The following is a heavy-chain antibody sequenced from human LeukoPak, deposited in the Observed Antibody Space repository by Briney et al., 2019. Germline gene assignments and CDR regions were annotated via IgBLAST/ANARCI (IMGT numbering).Heavy chain of an antibody. CDR3: AHPTEYSSSWYGNWFDP. Sequence: GGSLRLSCAASGFTFSSYSMNWVRQAPGKGLEWVSAISGSGGSTYYADSLKGRFTISRGNSKNTLYLQMNSLRAEDTAVYYCAHPTEYSSSWYGNWFDPWGQGTLVTVSS. CDR2: ISGSGGST. CDR1: GFTFSSYS. V-gene: IGHV3-23*01. J-gene: IGHJ5*02. D-gene: IGHD6-13*01.